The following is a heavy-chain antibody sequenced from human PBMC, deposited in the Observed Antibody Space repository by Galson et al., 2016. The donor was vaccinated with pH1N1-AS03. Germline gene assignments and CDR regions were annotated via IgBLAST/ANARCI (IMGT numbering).Heavy chain of an antibody. CDR1: EGTFSNFG. CDR2: FIPIFGTA. V-gene: IGHV1-69*06. D-gene: IGHD3-22*01. CDR3: ARDNYYDTGAFYGHFDF. J-gene: IGHJ4*02. Sequence: SVKVSCKASEGTFSNFGISWVRQAPGQGLEWMGGFIPIFGTANVAQKFKGRVTITADNLELGSLRSDDTAVYYCARDNYYDTGAFYGHFDFWGQGTLLVVSS.